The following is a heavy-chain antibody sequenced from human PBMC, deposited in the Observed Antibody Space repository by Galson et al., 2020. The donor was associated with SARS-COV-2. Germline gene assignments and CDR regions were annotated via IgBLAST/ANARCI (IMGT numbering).Heavy chain of an antibody. V-gene: IGHV4-61*01. CDR1: GGSVTSGSYY. J-gene: IGHJ6*03. CDR3: ARRCKDSNKYGQYYYYMDV. D-gene: IGHD2-15*01. Sequence: SQTLSLTCTVSGGSVTSGSYYWTWIRQPPGKGLESIGYISYSGNTNYNPSLKSRVTMSVDTSKNQFSLSLTSVTAADTAVYYCARRCKDSNKYGQYYYYMDVWGKGTTVTVSS. CDR2: ISYSGNT.